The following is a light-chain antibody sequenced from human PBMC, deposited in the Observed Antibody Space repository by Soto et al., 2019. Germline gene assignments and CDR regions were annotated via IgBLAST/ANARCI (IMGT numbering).Light chain of an antibody. V-gene: IGKV3-20*01. J-gene: IGKJ3*01. CDR3: YQYYTSPHT. CDR2: ATS. Sequence: EIVLTQSPGTLSLSPGETATLSCRTSQTISRDGLDWYQQRPGQAPRLLISATSRRATGIPDRFYGYGSGTDFTLTISSLEPEDFGVYYCYQYYTSPHTFGPGTRVDIK. CDR1: QTISRDG.